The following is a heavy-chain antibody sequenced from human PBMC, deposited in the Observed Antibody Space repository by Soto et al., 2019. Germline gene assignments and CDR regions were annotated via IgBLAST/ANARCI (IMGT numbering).Heavy chain of an antibody. CDR3: ARGFEVVVAATPWNYYYGMDV. D-gene: IGHD2-15*01. CDR2: IIPIFGTA. V-gene: IGHV1-69*13. CDR1: GGTLSSYA. Sequence: SVKVSCKASGGTLSSYAISWVRQAPGQGLEWMGGIIPIFGTANYAQKFQGRVTITADESTSTAYMELSSLRSEDTAVYYCARGFEVVVAATPWNYYYGMDVWGQGTTVTVSS. J-gene: IGHJ6*02.